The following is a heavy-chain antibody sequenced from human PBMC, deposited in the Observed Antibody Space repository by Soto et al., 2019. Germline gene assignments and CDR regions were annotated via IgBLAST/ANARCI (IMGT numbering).Heavy chain of an antibody. D-gene: IGHD2-2*01. CDR2: ISSSGSTI. Sequence: GGSLRLSCAASGFTFSSYEMNWVRQAPGKGLEWVSYISSSGSTIYYADSVKGRFTISRDNAKNSLYLHMNSLRAEDTAVYYCARETPAPSDYYYGMEVWVQGTTVTVSS. J-gene: IGHJ6*02. CDR3: ARETPAPSDYYYGMEV. V-gene: IGHV3-48*03. CDR1: GFTFSSYE.